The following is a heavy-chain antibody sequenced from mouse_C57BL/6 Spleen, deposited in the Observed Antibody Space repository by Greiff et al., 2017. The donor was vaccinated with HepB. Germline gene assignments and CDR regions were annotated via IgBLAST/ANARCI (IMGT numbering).Heavy chain of an antibody. Sequence: VQLQQPGAELVKPGASVKMSCKASGYTFTSYWITWVKQRPGQGLEWIGDIYPGSGSTNYNEKFKSKATLTVDTSSSTAYMQLSSLTSEDSAVYYCAREGRKDYGSSYDGFAYWGQGTLVTVSA. J-gene: IGHJ3*01. CDR1: GYTFTSYW. V-gene: IGHV1-55*01. D-gene: IGHD1-1*01. CDR2: IYPGSGST. CDR3: AREGRKDYGSSYDGFAY.